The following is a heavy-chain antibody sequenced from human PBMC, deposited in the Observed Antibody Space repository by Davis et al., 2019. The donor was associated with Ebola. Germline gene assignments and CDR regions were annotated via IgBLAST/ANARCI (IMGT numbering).Heavy chain of an antibody. J-gene: IGHJ6*02. CDR3: ARAGFMDV. Sequence: PSETLSLTCTVSGGSISSHYWSWIRQPPGKGLEWIGYIYTSGSTNYNPSLKSRVTISVDTSKNQFSLKLSSVTAADTAVYYCARAGFMDVWGQGTTVTVSS. CDR1: GGSISSHY. V-gene: IGHV4-4*08. CDR2: IYTSGST. D-gene: IGHD6-25*01.